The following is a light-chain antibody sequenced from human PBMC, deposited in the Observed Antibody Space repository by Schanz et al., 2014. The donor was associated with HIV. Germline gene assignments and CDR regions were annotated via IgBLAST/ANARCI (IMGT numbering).Light chain of an antibody. CDR2: EVT. CDR3: CSYAGRNNLVV. CDR1: SSDVGSYNL. J-gene: IGLJ2*01. V-gene: IGLV2-23*02. Sequence: QSALTQPASVSGSPGQSITISCTGTSSDVGSYNLVSWYRQHPGKVPKVMIYEVTKRPSGVSNRFSGSKSGNTASLTISGLQVEDEADYYCCSYAGRNNLVVFGGGTKLPVL.